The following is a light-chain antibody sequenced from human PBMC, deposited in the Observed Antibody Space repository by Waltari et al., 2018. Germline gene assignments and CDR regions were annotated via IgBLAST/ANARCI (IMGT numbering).Light chain of an antibody. J-gene: IGKJ1*01. V-gene: IGKV3-20*01. CDR2: AAS. CDR1: QSVSRY. Sequence: IVLTQSPGTLSLSPGERATLSCRASQSVSRYLAWYQQRPGQAPRVLIYAASTRATGIPDRFSGSGYGTDFTLTISRLEAEDFAVYYCQSHERLPATFGQGTKVEIK. CDR3: QSHERLPAT.